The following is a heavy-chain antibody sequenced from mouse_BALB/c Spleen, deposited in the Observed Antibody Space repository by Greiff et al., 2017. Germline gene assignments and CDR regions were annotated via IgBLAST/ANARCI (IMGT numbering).Heavy chain of an antibody. Sequence: EVKVVESGGGLVQPGGSLKLSCAASGFTFSSYGMSWVRQTPDKRLELVATINSNGGSTYYPDSVKGRFTISRDNAKNTLYLQMSSLKSEDTAMYYCARDAGRDFDYWGQGTTLTVSS. CDR2: INSNGGST. V-gene: IGHV5-6-3*01. J-gene: IGHJ2*01. CDR3: ARDAGRDFDY. D-gene: IGHD3-3*01. CDR1: GFTFSSYG.